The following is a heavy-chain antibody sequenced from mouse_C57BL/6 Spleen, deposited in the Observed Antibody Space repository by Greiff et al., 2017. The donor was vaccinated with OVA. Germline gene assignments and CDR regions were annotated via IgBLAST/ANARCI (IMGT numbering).Heavy chain of an antibody. CDR1: GYTFTSYW. D-gene: IGHD1-1*01. CDR3: ASYYYGVAWFAY. Sequence: QVHVKQPGTELVKPGASVKLSCKASGYTFTSYWMHWVKQRPGQGLEWIGNINPSNGGTNYNEKFKSKATLTVDKSSSTAYMQLSSLTSEDSAVYYCASYYYGVAWFAYWGQGTLVTVSA. V-gene: IGHV1-53*01. J-gene: IGHJ3*01. CDR2: INPSNGGT.